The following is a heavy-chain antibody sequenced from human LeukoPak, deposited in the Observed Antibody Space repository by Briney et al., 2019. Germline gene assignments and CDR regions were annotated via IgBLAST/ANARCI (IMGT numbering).Heavy chain of an antibody. CDR1: GFTFSPYT. J-gene: IGHJ3*02. CDR2: ISGGNSYI. D-gene: IGHD2-15*01. V-gene: IGHV3-21*01. CDR3: ARDLTRIPTDAFDI. Sequence: PGGSLRLSCAASGFTFSPYTTNWVRQAPGKGLEWVSSISGGNSYIYYADSVKCRFTISRDNAKNSVFLQMNSLRAEDTALYYCARDLTRIPTDAFDIWGQGTMVTVSS.